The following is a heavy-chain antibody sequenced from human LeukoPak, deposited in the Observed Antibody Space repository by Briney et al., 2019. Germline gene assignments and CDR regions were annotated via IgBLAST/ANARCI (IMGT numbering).Heavy chain of an antibody. V-gene: IGHV1-69*13. D-gene: IGHD4-17*01. J-gene: IGHJ5*02. CDR1: GGTFSSYA. Sequence: SVKVSCKASGGTFSSYAISWVRQAPGQGLEWTGGIIPIFGTANYAQKFQGRVTITADESTSTAYMELSSLRSEDTAVYYCARGGDYGDLNWFDPWGQGTLVTVSS. CDR2: IIPIFGTA. CDR3: ARGGDYGDLNWFDP.